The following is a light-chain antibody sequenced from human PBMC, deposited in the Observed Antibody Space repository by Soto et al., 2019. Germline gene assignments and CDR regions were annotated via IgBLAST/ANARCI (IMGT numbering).Light chain of an antibody. J-gene: IGKJ4*01. CDR1: QTISSN. CDR2: GAS. Sequence: IVMTQSPATLSVSPGERATLSCRASQTISSNLAWYQQKPGQTPRLLIYGASTGATGIPARFSGSGSGTQFTLTISSLQSEDFAVYYCQQYNNWPLTFGGGTKVDIK. CDR3: QQYNNWPLT. V-gene: IGKV3-15*01.